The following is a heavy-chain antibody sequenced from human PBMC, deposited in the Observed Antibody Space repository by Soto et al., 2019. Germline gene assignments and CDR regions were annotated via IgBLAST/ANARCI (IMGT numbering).Heavy chain of an antibody. CDR2: IGGSGGST. CDR3: AKRAAGTSFNY. CDR1: GFTFSSYA. Sequence: EVQLLESGGGWVQPGGSLRLSCAASGFTFSSYAMSWVRQAPGKGLEWVSVIGGSGGSTYYAESVKGRFTISRDKSNTTLSLEMNRRRAEDTAVYYCAKRAAGTSFNYWGPGTLVTVSS. V-gene: IGHV3-23*01. D-gene: IGHD6-13*01. J-gene: IGHJ4*02.